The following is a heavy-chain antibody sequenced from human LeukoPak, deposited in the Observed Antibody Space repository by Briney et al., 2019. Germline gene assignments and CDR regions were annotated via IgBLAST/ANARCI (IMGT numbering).Heavy chain of an antibody. Sequence: SETLSLTCTVSGGSISSYYWSWIRQPPGKGLEWIGYIYYSGSTNYNPSLKSRVTISVDTSKNQFSLKLSSVTAADTAVYYCAKESSGSYAAYFDYWGQGTLVTVSS. CDR3: AKESSGSYAAYFDY. D-gene: IGHD1-26*01. CDR2: IYYSGST. J-gene: IGHJ4*02. CDR1: GGSISSYY. V-gene: IGHV4-59*01.